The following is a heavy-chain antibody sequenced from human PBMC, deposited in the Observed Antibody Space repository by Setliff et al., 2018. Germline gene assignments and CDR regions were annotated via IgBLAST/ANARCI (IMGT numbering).Heavy chain of an antibody. Sequence: SVKVSCKASGGTFSSYAISWVRQAPGQGLEWMGGIIPILGIANYAQMFQGRVTITAYASTSTAYMELSSLRSEDTAVYYCARDPTTVTTRWYFDLWGRGTLVTVSS. D-gene: IGHD4-17*01. CDR1: GGTFSSYA. J-gene: IGHJ2*01. V-gene: IGHV1-69*10. CDR3: ARDPTTVTTRWYFDL. CDR2: IIPILGIA.